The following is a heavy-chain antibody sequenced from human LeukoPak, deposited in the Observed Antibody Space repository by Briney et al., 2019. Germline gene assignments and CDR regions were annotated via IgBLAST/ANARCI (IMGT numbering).Heavy chain of an antibody. CDR1: GYTFTRYA. Sequence: ASVKVSCNASGYTFTRYAINWLRQAPGQGLEWMGWINMYTANPAYAQGITERFVFSLDTSVTTAYLQISNLKTEDTAVYYCARHDNDDDFDYWGQGTLVTVSS. J-gene: IGHJ4*02. CDR3: ARHDNDDDFDY. CDR2: INMYTANP. D-gene: IGHD3-16*01. V-gene: IGHV7-4-1*02.